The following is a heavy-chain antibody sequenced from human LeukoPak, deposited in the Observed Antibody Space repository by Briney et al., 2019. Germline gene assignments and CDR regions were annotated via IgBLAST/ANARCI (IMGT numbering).Heavy chain of an antibody. CDR3: ARASFASGSYYFDL. J-gene: IGHJ4*02. D-gene: IGHD3-10*01. CDR1: GYSISGGYY. V-gene: IGHV4-38-2*02. CDR2: VYHSGAE. Sequence: KASPTLSLTCTVSGYSISGGYYWGWIRQSPGEGGKGLEWIASVYHSGAEYVNPSLKSRVTTSVDTSKSQFYLTLTSVTAADTAVYFCARASFASGSYYFDLWGPGTLITVSS.